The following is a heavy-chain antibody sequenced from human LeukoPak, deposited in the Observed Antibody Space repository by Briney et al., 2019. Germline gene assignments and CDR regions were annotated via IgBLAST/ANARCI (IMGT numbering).Heavy chain of an antibody. CDR3: ARGRFDY. CDR2: INHSGST. Sequence: SETLSLTCAVYGGSFSGYYWSWIRQPPGKGLEWIGEINHSGSTNYNPSLKSRVTISVDTSKNQFSLKLSSVTAADTAVYYCARGRFDYWGQGTLVTVSS. CDR1: GGSFSGYY. J-gene: IGHJ4*02. V-gene: IGHV4-34*01.